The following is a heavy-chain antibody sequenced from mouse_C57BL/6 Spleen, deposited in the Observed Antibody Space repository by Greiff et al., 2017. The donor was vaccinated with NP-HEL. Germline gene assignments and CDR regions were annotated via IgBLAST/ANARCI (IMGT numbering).Heavy chain of an antibody. CDR2: INPNNGGT. CDR1: GYTFTDYY. D-gene: IGHD2-4*01. V-gene: IGHV1-26*01. Sequence: EVQLQQSGPELVKPGASVKISCKASGYTFTDYYMNWVQQSHGKSLEWIGDINPNNGGTSYNQKFKGKATLTVDKSSSTAYMELRSLTSENAAVYYGARVNDYDGGAMGDWGQGTSVTVAS. J-gene: IGHJ4*01. CDR3: ARVNDYDGGAMGD.